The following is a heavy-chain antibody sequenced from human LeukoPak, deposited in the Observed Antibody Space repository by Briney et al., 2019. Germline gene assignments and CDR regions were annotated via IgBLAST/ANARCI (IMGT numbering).Heavy chain of an antibody. CDR2: ITDNGGST. CDR3: ARSLGRRRIAAAGMDYFDY. V-gene: IGHV3-23*01. D-gene: IGHD6-13*01. J-gene: IGHJ4*02. CDR1: GFSFSSYA. Sequence: GGSLRLSCAASGFSFSSYAMSWVRQAPGKGLEWVSAITDNGGSTYYADSVKGRFTISRDNAKNSLYLQMNSLRAEDTALYYCARSLGRRRIAAAGMDYFDYWGQGTLVTVSS.